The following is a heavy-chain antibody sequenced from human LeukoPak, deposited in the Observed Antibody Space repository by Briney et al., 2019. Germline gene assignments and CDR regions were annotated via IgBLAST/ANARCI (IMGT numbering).Heavy chain of an antibody. V-gene: IGHV3-23*01. CDR1: GFTFSDYY. CDR3: SKDPNGDHVGAFDM. D-gene: IGHD4-17*01. J-gene: IGHJ3*02. Sequence: AGGSLRLSCGASGFTFSDYYMSWIRQAPGKGLEWVSSITGSGRGTYYADSVKGRFSVSRDNSQNTVFLHMNSLRADDTALYYCSKDPNGDHVGAFDMWGPGTMVTVSS. CDR2: ITGSGRGT.